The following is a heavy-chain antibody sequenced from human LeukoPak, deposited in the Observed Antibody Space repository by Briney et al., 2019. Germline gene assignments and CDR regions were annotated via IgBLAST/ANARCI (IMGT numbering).Heavy chain of an antibody. J-gene: IGHJ6*02. CDR1: GGSISSYH. Sequence: SETLSLTCTVSGGSISSYHWSWIRQPPGKGLEWIGYIYYSGSTNYNPSLKSRVTISVDTSKNQFSLKLSSVTAADTAVYYCASSSSWGSYYYYGMDVWGQGTTVTVSS. CDR3: ASSSSWGSYYYYGMDV. V-gene: IGHV4-59*01. CDR2: IYYSGST. D-gene: IGHD6-13*01.